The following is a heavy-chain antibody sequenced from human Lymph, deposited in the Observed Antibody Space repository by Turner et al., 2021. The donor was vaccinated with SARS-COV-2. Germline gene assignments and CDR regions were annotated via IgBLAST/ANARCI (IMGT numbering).Heavy chain of an antibody. CDR2: IKQDGSEK. CDR3: ARLSMGDWHFDL. CDR1: GFTFSTYW. J-gene: IGHJ2*01. D-gene: IGHD1-26*01. V-gene: IGHV3-7*01. Sequence: EVQLVESGGGLVQPGGSLRLSCAASGFTFSTYWMSWVRQAPGKGLEWVDNIKQDGSEKYYVDSVKGRFTISRDNAKNSLYLQMNSLRAEDTAVYYCARLSMGDWHFDLWGRGTLVTVSS.